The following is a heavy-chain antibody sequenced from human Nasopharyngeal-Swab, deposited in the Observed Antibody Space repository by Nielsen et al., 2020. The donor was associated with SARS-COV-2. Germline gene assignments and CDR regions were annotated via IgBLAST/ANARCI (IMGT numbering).Heavy chain of an antibody. CDR3: ARGASLLRYFDWSPGYYFVY. Sequence: SETLSLTCAVYGGSFSGYYWSWIRQPPGKGLEWIGEINHSGSTSYNPSLKSRVTISVDTSKNQFSLKLSSVTAADTAVYYCARGASLLRYFDWSPGYYFVYWGQGALVTVSS. V-gene: IGHV4-34*01. J-gene: IGHJ4*02. D-gene: IGHD3-9*01. CDR2: INHSGST. CDR1: GGSFSGYY.